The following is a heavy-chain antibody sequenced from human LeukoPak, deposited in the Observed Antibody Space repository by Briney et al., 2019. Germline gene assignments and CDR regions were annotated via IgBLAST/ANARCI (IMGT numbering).Heavy chain of an antibody. D-gene: IGHD3-3*01. Sequence: RSLTLSSAASGFIFTNYITNWVGPAPGKGLEWVSSITNSSRYTYYQDSVKGRFTISKNNAKDSLYLQMNSLRAEDTAVYYCARSYEGSGFSDWGGGAMLSVSS. CDR1: GFIFTNYI. CDR3: ARSYEGSGFSD. J-gene: IGHJ4*02. V-gene: IGHV3-21*01. CDR2: ITNSSRYT.